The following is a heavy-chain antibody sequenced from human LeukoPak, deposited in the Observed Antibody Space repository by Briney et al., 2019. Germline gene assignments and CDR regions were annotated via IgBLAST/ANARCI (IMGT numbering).Heavy chain of an antibody. Sequence: GASVKVSCKASGYTFTGYYMHWVRQAPGQGLEWMGWINPNSGGTNYAQKFQGWVTMTRDTSISTAYMELSRLRSDDTAVYYCARDLGLFYYDSSGYPDYWGQGTLVTVSS. V-gene: IGHV1-2*04. CDR2: INPNSGGT. CDR1: GYTFTGYY. D-gene: IGHD3-22*01. J-gene: IGHJ4*02. CDR3: ARDLGLFYYDSSGYPDY.